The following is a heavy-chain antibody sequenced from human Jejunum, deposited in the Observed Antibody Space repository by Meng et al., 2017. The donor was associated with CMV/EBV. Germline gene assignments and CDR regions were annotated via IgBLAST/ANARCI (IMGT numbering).Heavy chain of an antibody. CDR3: ARGRSSNFDF. Sequence: CLVPDASISSYSWSWIRQPPGKGLEWIEYIYYSGTTNYNPSLKSRVTMSVDTSKSQFSLKLSSVSAADTAVYYCARGRSSNFDFWGQGTLVTVSS. V-gene: IGHV4-59*01. J-gene: IGHJ4*02. CDR2: IYYSGTT. CDR1: DASISSYS. D-gene: IGHD2-2*01.